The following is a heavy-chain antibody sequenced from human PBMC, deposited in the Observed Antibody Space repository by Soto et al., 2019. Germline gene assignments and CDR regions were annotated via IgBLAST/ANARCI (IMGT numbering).Heavy chain of an antibody. CDR1: GYTFTGYA. Sequence: ALVKVSCKASGYTFTGYAMHWVRQAPGQRLEWMGWINAGNGNTKYSQKFQGRVTITRDTSASAAYMELSSLSSEDTAVYYCARAVAVAADFDYWGQGTLVTVSS. J-gene: IGHJ4*02. CDR3: ARAVAVAADFDY. V-gene: IGHV1-3*01. D-gene: IGHD6-19*01. CDR2: INAGNGNT.